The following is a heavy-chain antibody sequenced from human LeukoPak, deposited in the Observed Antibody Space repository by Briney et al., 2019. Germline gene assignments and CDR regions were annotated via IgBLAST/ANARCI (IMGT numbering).Heavy chain of an antibody. CDR3: ARFSRITWGDWGDAFDV. Sequence: SETLSPMCSVYGGSFSDYFWSWIRQPPGKGLEWIGEIDDGGNTNYNPSLMSRVIVAMEKSKKQFSLVMRSVTAADTAIYYCARFSRITWGDWGDAFDVWGQGATVIVSS. J-gene: IGHJ3*01. V-gene: IGHV4-34*01. CDR1: GGSFSDYF. D-gene: IGHD2-21*02. CDR2: IDDGGNT.